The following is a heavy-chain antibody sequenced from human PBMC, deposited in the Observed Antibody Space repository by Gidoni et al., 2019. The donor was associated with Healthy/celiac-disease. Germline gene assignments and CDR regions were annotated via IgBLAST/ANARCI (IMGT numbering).Heavy chain of an antibody. CDR2: ISWNSGSI. CDR1: GFTFDDYA. V-gene: IGHV3-9*01. CDR3: AKDINAANYYYYGMDV. J-gene: IGHJ6*02. Sequence: EVQLVESGGGLVQPGRSLRLSCAASGFTFDDYAMHWVRQAPGKGLEWVSGISWNSGSIGYADSVKGRFTISRDNAKNSLYLQMNSLRAEDTALYYCAKDINAANYYYYGMDVWGQGTTVTVSS.